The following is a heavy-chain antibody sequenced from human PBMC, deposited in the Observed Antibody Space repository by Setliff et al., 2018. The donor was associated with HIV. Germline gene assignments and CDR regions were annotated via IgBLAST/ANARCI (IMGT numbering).Heavy chain of an antibody. CDR2: INAGNGNT. D-gene: IGHD6-19*01. J-gene: IGHJ3*02. Sequence: ASVKVSCKASGYAFTQYPMHWVRQAPGQRLEWMGWINAGNGNTKYSQKFQGRVTITRDTSTNTTYMELNSLRSEDTAVYYCASLSWLVNAFDIWGQGTMVTVSS. CDR1: GYAFTQYP. CDR3: ASLSWLVNAFDI. V-gene: IGHV1-3*01.